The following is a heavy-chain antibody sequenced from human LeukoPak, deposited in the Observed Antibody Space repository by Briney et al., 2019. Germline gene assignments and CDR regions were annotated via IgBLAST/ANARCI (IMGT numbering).Heavy chain of an antibody. CDR1: GFTFSSYA. Sequence: GGSLRLSCAASGFTFSSYAMSWVRQAPGKGLEWVSAICGSGGSTYYADSVKGRFTISRDNSKNTLYLQMNSLRAEDTAVYYCARPRGCGSSRCNNFDYWGQGTLVTVSS. CDR2: ICGSGGST. J-gene: IGHJ4*02. V-gene: IGHV3-23*01. CDR3: ARPRGCGSSRCNNFDY. D-gene: IGHD2-2*01.